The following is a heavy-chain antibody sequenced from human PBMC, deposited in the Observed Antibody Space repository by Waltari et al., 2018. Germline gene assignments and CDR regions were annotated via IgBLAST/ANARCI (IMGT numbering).Heavy chain of an antibody. CDR2: IYWNDDK. V-gene: IGHV2-5*01. CDR3: AHRRDTMTCFDY. CDR1: GFSLSTSGVG. D-gene: IGHD3-22*01. J-gene: IGHJ4*02. Sequence: QITLKESGPTLVKPTQTLTLTCTFSGFSLSTSGVGVGWIRQPPGKALEWLALIYWNDDKRYSPSLKSRLTITKDTSKNQVVLTMTNMDPVDTATYYCAHRRDTMTCFDYWGQGTLVTVSS.